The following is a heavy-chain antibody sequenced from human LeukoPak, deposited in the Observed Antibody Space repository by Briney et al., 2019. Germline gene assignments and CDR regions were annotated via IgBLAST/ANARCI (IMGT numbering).Heavy chain of an antibody. CDR3: ARAGRDGYNQNFDH. D-gene: IGHD5-24*01. J-gene: IGHJ4*02. Sequence: PGESLKISCKGSGYSFTNYWIGWVRPMPGKGLEWMGIIYPGGSETRYDPSFQGQVTISADRSTSTAYLQWSSLRASDTAMYYCARAGRDGYNQNFDHWGQGTLVTVSS. V-gene: IGHV5-51*01. CDR1: GYSFTNYW. CDR2: IYPGGSET.